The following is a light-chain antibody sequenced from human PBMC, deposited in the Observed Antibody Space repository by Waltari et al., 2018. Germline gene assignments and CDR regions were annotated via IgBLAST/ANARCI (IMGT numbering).Light chain of an antibody. Sequence: QSVLTQPPSASGAPGQEVSISCSGGSTTITNYVFWYQQFPGTAPKLIVDKDYERPPGVPDRFAASKSGTSASLAISGLRSDDEADYYCATWDDSLNGWVFGGGTKLTVL. J-gene: IGLJ3*02. CDR3: ATWDDSLNGWV. CDR2: KDY. CDR1: STTITNY. V-gene: IGLV1-47*01.